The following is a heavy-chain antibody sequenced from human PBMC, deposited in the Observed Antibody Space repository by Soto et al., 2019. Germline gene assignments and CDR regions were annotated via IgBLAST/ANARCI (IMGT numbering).Heavy chain of an antibody. V-gene: IGHV4-4*02. CDR3: ARGVPVLYDILTGYTYFDY. J-gene: IGHJ4*02. CDR2: MHHSGNT. Sequence: SETLSLTCAVSGASVASDEWWNWVRQPPGKGLEWIGEMHHSGNTNYNPSLKTRVTISIDKSKNQFSLKLTSLTAADTAVYYCARGVPVLYDILTGYTYFDYWGQGTLVT. D-gene: IGHD3-9*01. CDR1: GASVASDEW.